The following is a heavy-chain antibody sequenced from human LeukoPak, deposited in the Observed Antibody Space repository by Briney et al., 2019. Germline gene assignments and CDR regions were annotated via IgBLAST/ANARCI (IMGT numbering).Heavy chain of an antibody. V-gene: IGHV1-69*13. Sequence: SVTVSCKASGGTFSSYAISWVRQAPGQGLEWMGGIIPIFGTANYAQKFQGRVTITADESTSTAYMELSSLRSEDTAAYYCARVRWELGAFDIWGQGTMVTVSS. CDR3: ARVRWELGAFDI. J-gene: IGHJ3*02. D-gene: IGHD1-26*01. CDR2: IIPIFGTA. CDR1: GGTFSSYA.